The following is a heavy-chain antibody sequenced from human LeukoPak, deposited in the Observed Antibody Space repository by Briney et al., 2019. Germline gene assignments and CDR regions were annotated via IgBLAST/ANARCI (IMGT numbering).Heavy chain of an antibody. Sequence: GGSLRRYCAASGFTFDDYAMHWVRQAPGKGLEWVSGISWNSGSIGYADSVKGRFTISRDNAKNSLYLQMNSLRAEDTALYYCAKDIATGNRLYYFDYWGQGTLVTVSS. CDR3: AKDIATGNRLYYFDY. CDR1: GFTFDDYA. CDR2: ISWNSGSI. V-gene: IGHV3-9*01. J-gene: IGHJ4*02. D-gene: IGHD1-14*01.